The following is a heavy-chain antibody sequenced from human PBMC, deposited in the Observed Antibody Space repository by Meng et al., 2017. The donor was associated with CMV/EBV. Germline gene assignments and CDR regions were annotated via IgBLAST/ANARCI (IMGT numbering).Heavy chain of an antibody. CDR1: GFTFSSYW. V-gene: IGHV3-7*01. D-gene: IGHD3-22*01. J-gene: IGHJ4*02. Sequence: GESLKISCAASGFTFSSYWMSWVRQAPGKGLEWVANIKQDGSEKYYVDSVKGRFTISRDNAKNSLYLQMNSLRAEDTAVYYCARAPTYYYDSSGYYGLGSDYWGQGTLVTVSS. CDR3: ARAPTYYYDSSGYYGLGSDY. CDR2: IKQDGSEK.